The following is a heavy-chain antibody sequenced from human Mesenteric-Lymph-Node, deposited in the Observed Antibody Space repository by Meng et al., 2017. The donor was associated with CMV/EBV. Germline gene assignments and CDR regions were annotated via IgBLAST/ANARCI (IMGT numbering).Heavy chain of an antibody. J-gene: IGHJ4*01. V-gene: IGHV3-11*01. CDR2: ISSGGSGI. D-gene: IGHD5-12*01. CDR1: GFTFSDYY. Sequence: GGSLRLSCAASGFTFSDYYMSWIRHGQGKGLEWVSYISSGGSGIDYADSVKGRFTMSRDKAKNSLYLQMNSLGAEDTAVYYCAREISGYDPLDYWGHGTLVTVSS. CDR3: AREISGYDPLDY.